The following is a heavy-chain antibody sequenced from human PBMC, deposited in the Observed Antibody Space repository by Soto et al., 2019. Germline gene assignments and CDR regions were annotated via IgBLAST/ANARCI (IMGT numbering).Heavy chain of an antibody. CDR1: GFTFSSYP. CDR2: IADDGSSE. V-gene: IGHV3-30-3*01. Sequence: QVQLVESGGGVVQPGRSLRLSCEASGFTFSSYPMHWVRQAPGEGLEWMSVIADDGSSEPYAASVKGRFTISRDNSKNTLVLHMSSLTPEHTATYCRARERSISWYFNWDFDLWGRGTLVSVSS. D-gene: IGHD2-2*01. J-gene: IGHJ2*01. CDR3: ARERSISWYFNWDFDL.